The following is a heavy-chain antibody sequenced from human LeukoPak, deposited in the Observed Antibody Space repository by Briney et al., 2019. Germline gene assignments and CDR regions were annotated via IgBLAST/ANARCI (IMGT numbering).Heavy chain of an antibody. CDR1: GYTFTSYD. CDR2: MNPNSGNT. V-gene: IGHV1-8*01. J-gene: IGHJ4*02. CDR3: ARFRATMIVVGLDN. Sequence: ASVKVSCKASGYTFTSYDINWVRQATGQRLEWMGWMNPNSGNTGYAQKFQGRVTMTRNTSISTAYMELSSLRSEETAVYYCARFRATMIVVGLDNWGQGTLVTVSS. D-gene: IGHD3-22*01.